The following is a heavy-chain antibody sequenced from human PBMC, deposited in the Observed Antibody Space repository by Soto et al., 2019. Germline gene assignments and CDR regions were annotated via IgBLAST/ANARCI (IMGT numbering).Heavy chain of an antibody. D-gene: IGHD2-21*01. CDR1: GFTFITYD. CDR2: MNPNNGNA. CDR3: RRKKEGPAPYSLAL. Sequence: ASVKVSCKASGFTFITYDFSWVRQAAGQGLEWMGWMNPNNGNAGFAQKFRGRINMTRNTSISTAYLVLGSLRSDDSAVFFCRRKKEGPAPYSLALWARGTWDPVS. V-gene: IGHV1-8*01. J-gene: IGHJ4*02.